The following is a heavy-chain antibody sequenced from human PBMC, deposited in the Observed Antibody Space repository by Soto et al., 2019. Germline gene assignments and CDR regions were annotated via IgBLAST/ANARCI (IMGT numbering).Heavy chain of an antibody. CDR1: GGTFSSYS. V-gene: IGHV1-69*13. CDR3: ASLDVEMATIRDYYYYGMDV. J-gene: IGHJ6*02. CDR2: IIPIFGTA. Sequence: SVNVSCKASGGTFSSYSISWVRQAPGQGLECMGGIIPIFGTANYAQKFQGRVTITADESTSTAYMELSSLRSEDTAVYYCASLDVEMATIRDYYYYGMDVWGQGTTVTVSS. D-gene: IGHD5-12*01.